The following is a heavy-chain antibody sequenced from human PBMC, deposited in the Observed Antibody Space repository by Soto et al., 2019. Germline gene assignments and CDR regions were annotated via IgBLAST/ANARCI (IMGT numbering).Heavy chain of an antibody. Sequence: PSETLSLTCTVSGASISSYYWTWIRQPPGKGLEWIGYCYCSGSTNYNPSLKSRVTISVDTSKNQFSLKLSSVTAADTAVYYCASQAQYGDYPRDYYYYYMDVWGKGTTVTVSS. CDR2: CYCSGST. CDR1: GASISSYY. J-gene: IGHJ6*03. V-gene: IGHV4-59*08. D-gene: IGHD4-17*01. CDR3: ASQAQYGDYPRDYYYYYMDV.